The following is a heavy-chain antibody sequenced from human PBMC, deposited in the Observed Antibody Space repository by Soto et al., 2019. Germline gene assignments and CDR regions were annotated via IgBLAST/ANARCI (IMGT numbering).Heavy chain of an antibody. V-gene: IGHV3-9*01. J-gene: IGHJ4*02. CDR3: AKVRISGDDLGVFDS. D-gene: IGHD5-12*01. CDR2: ISWKSGSI. CDR1: GFTFEDYG. Sequence: EVQLVESGGGLVQPGRSLRLSCAASGFTFEDYGMHWVRQAPGKGLEWVSGISWKSGSIGYEDSVKGRFTISRDNAKNSLFLQMNSLRDEDTALYYCAKVRISGDDLGVFDSWGQGTLVTVSS.